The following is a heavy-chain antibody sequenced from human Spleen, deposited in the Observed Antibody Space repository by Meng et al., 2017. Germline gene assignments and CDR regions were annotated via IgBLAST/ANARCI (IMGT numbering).Heavy chain of an antibody. D-gene: IGHD3-10*01. J-gene: IGHJ5*02. CDR1: GYTFTGYY. CDR3: ARGPLKLRGVRGGGWFDP. Sequence: ASVKVSCKASGYTFTGYYMHWVRQAPGQGLEWMGRINPNSGGTNYAQKFQGRVTMTRDTSISTAYMELSRLRSDDTAVYYCARGPLKLRGVRGGGWFDPWGQGTLVTVSS. CDR2: INPNSGGT. V-gene: IGHV1-2*06.